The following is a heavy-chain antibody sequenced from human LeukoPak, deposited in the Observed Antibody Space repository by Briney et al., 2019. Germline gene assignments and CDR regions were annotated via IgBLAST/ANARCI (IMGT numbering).Heavy chain of an antibody. CDR3: AKVPRYYYDSSGYSYFDY. V-gene: IGHV3-23*01. CDR1: GFTFSSYA. CDR2: ISGSGGST. Sequence: GGSLKLSCAASGFTFSSYAMSWVRQAPGKGLEWVSAISGSGGSTYYADSVKGRFTISRDNSKNTLYLQMNSLRAEDTAVYYCAKVPRYYYDSSGYSYFDYWGQGTLVTVSS. J-gene: IGHJ4*02. D-gene: IGHD3-22*01.